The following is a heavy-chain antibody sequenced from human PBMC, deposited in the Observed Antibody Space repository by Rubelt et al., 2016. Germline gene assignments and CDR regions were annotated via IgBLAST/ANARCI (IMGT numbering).Heavy chain of an antibody. CDR1: GGSISGYY. J-gene: IGHJ4*02. CDR3: ARNAYTYGPFDY. V-gene: IGHV4-59*08. Sequence: QVQLQESGPGLVKPSETLSLACTVSGGSISGYYWGWVRQPPGKGLEWIGYIHYSGTTRYNPSFKSRITISVDTSKNQFSLKRSSVTAADTAVYYCARNAYTYGPFDYWGLGTLVTVSS. CDR2: IHYSGTT. D-gene: IGHD5-18*01.